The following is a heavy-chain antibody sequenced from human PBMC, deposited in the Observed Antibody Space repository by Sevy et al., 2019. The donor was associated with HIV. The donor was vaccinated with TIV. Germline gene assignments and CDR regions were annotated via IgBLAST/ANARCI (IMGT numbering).Heavy chain of an antibody. CDR1: GGSITSNY. V-gene: IGHV4-59*01. J-gene: IGHJ4*02. D-gene: IGHD3-22*01. CDR2: IYDDGST. CDR3: AGEGRPDSRGSYFMPRQFYFDN. Sequence: SETLSLTCTVSGGSITSNYWSWIRQPPGRGLEWIGYIYDDGSTNYNPSLKSRVTMSLDTSKNQFSLRLNFVTVADTAVYFCAGEGRPDSRGSYFMPRQFYFDNWGLGTLVTVSS.